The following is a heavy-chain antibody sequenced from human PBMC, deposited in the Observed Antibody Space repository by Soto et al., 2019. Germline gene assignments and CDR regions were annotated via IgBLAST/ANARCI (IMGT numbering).Heavy chain of an antibody. Sequence: QVQLQQSGPGLVKPSQTLSLTCAISGDSVSSNSAAWNWIRQSPSRGLEWLGRTYYRSKWYNDYAVSVKSRITINPDTSKTQFSLQLNSVTPEDTAVYYCARAYCRGGSCWAWSNWFDPWGQGTLVTVSS. D-gene: IGHD2-15*01. V-gene: IGHV6-1*01. CDR3: ARAYCRGGSCWAWSNWFDP. CDR2: TYYRSKWYN. CDR1: GDSVSSNSAA. J-gene: IGHJ5*02.